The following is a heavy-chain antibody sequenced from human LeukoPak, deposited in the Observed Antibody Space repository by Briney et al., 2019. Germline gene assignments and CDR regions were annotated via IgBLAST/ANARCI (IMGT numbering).Heavy chain of an antibody. D-gene: IGHD3-10*01. J-gene: IGHJ3*02. V-gene: IGHV4-39*07. CDR3: ARDPRTYYYGSGRPDAFDI. CDR2: IYYSGST. Sequence: SETLSLTCTVSGGSISSSSYYWGWIRQPPGKGLEWIGSIYYSGSTYYNPSLKSRVTISVDTSKNQFSLKLSSVTAADTAVYYCARDPRTYYYGSGRPDAFDIWGQGTMVTVS. CDR1: GGSISSSSYY.